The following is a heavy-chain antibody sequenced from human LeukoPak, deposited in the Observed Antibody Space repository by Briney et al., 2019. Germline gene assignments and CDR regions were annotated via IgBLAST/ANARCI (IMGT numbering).Heavy chain of an antibody. CDR1: GGSINSYY. CDR3: ARDQGWLQALDL. D-gene: IGHD5-24*01. Sequence: SETLSLTCTVSGGSINSYYWSWIRQPAGKGLEWIGRIHASGSTNYNPSLKSRISMSIDTSKDLFSLKLASVSAADTAVYYCARDQGWLQALDLWGRGTLVTVSS. J-gene: IGHJ5*02. V-gene: IGHV4-4*07. CDR2: IHASGST.